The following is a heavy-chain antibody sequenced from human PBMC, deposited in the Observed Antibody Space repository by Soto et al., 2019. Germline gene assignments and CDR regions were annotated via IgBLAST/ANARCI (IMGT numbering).Heavy chain of an antibody. CDR3: ATAYFVWSSEQPYYFDY. Sequence: EVQLLDSGGGLVQPGGSLRLSCAASGFTFSNYAMTWVRQGPGKGLEWVSGISGSGGRSYYADSVKGRFTISRDNSNSTLYLQMNSLRAEDTAVYYCATAYFVWSSEQPYYFDYWGQGTLVTVSS. J-gene: IGHJ4*02. CDR2: ISGSGGRS. CDR1: GFTFSNYA. D-gene: IGHD3-16*01. V-gene: IGHV3-23*01.